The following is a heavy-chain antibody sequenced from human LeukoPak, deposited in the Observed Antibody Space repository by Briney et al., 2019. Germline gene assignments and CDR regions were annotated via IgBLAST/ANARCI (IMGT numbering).Heavy chain of an antibody. CDR2: INWNGGST. CDR1: GLTFDDYC. Sequence: AGGSLRLSCAASGLTFDDYCMRWVRQAPGKGLEWVSGINWNGGSTGYADSVKGRFTISRDNAKISLYLQMNSLRAEYKAIYYCTRDSPPDYWGQGTLVTVSS. CDR3: TRDSPPDY. J-gene: IGHJ4*02. V-gene: IGHV3-20*04.